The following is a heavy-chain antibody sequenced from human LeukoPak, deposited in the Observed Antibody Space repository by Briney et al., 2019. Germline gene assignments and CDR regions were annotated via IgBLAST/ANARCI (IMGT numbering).Heavy chain of an antibody. CDR3: ASLSADSSGYYKNNWFDP. D-gene: IGHD3-22*01. J-gene: IGHJ5*02. CDR1: GYSISSGYY. V-gene: IGHV4-38-2*01. CDR2: IYHSGST. Sequence: PSETLSLTCAVSGYSISSGYYWGWIRQPPGKGLEWIGSIYHSGSTYYNPSLKSRVTISVDTSKNQFSLKLSSVTAADTAVYYCASLSADSSGYYKNNWFDPWGQGTLVTVSS.